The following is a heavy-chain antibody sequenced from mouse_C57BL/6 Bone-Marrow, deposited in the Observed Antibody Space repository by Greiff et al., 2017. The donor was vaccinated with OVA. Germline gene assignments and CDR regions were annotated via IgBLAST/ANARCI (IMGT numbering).Heavy chain of an antibody. CDR3: TTEGDPFDY. CDR1: GFNIKDDY. V-gene: IGHV14-4*01. Sequence: EVQLQQSVAELVRPGASVKLSCTASGFNIKDDYMHWVKQRPEQGLEWIGWIDPENGDTEYASKFQGKATITADTSSNTAYLQLSSLTSEDTAVYYCTTEGDPFDYWGQGTTLTVSS. CDR2: IDPENGDT. D-gene: IGHD3-3*01. J-gene: IGHJ2*01.